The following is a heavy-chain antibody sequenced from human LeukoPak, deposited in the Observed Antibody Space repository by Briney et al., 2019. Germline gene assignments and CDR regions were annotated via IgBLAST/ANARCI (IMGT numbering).Heavy chain of an antibody. Sequence: TGGSLRLSCAASGFTFSDYYMSWIRQAPGKGLEWVSYISSSGSTIYYADSVKGRFTISRDNAKNSLYLQMNSLRAEDTAVYYCARVHSNYGNGYYYGTDVWGQGTTVTVSS. CDR2: ISSSGSTI. CDR1: GFTFSDYY. J-gene: IGHJ6*02. CDR3: ARVHSNYGNGYYYGTDV. V-gene: IGHV3-11*01. D-gene: IGHD4-11*01.